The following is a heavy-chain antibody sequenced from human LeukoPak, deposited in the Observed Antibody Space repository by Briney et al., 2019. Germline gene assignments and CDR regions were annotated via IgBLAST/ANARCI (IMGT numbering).Heavy chain of an antibody. Sequence: PSETLSLTCTVSGGSISSSSYYWGWIRQPPGKGLEWIGSIYYSGSTYYNPSLKSRVTISVDTSKNQFSLELSSVTAADTAVYYCASLRERSYYARGFDYWGQGTLVTVSS. CDR2: IYYSGST. D-gene: IGHD4-11*01. V-gene: IGHV4-39*01. CDR1: GGSISSSSYY. J-gene: IGHJ4*02. CDR3: ASLRERSYYARGFDY.